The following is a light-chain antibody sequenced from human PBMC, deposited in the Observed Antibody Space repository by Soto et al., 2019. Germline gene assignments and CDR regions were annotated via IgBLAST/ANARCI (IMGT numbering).Light chain of an antibody. V-gene: IGKV3-11*01. Sequence: EVVLTQSPATLSLSPGERAALSCRASQSLSSYFAWYQQTPGRAPRLLIYDASNRATGVPARFSGSGSGANFTLTISSLEPEDSAIDYCQQRSNWPWTFGQGTKVDIK. CDR3: QQRSNWPWT. J-gene: IGKJ1*01. CDR2: DAS. CDR1: QSLSSY.